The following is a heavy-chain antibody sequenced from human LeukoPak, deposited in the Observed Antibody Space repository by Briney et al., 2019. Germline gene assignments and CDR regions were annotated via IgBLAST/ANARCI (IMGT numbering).Heavy chain of an antibody. CDR1: GGTFSSYA. D-gene: IGHD3-10*01. CDR2: IIPIFGTA. V-gene: IGHV1-69*13. CDR3: ARTEEFGESKFDY. J-gene: IGHJ4*02. Sequence: ASVKVSCKASGGTFSSYAISWVRQAPGQGLEWMGGIIPIFGTANYAQKFQGRVTITADESASTAYMELSSLRSEDTAVYYCARTEEFGESKFDYWGQGTLVTVSS.